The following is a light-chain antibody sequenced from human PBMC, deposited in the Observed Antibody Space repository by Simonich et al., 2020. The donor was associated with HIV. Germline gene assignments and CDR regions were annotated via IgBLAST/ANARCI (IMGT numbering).Light chain of an antibody. CDR3: QQYNDWPWT. V-gene: IGKV3-15*01. CDR1: QSVSRN. J-gene: IGKJ1*01. CDR2: GAS. Sequence: EIVMTPSPATLSVSPGERATLSCRASQSVSRNVAWFQQRPGQAPRPLIFGASTRATAIPARFSGSGSGTEFTLTISTMQSEDFAVYYCQQYNDWPWTFGQGTKVEIK.